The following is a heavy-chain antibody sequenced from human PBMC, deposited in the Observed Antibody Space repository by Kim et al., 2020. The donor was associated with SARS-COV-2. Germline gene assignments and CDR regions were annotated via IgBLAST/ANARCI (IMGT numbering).Heavy chain of an antibody. CDR3: AREGEGYSGYDYFDY. CDR2: IIPIFGTA. V-gene: IGHV1-69*13. J-gene: IGHJ4*02. CDR1: GGTFSSYA. D-gene: IGHD5-12*01. Sequence: SVKVSCKASGGTFSSYAISWVRQAPGQGLEWMGGIIPIFGTANYAQKFQGRVTITADESTSTAYMELSSLRSEDTAVYYCAREGEGYSGYDYFDYWGQGTLVTVSS.